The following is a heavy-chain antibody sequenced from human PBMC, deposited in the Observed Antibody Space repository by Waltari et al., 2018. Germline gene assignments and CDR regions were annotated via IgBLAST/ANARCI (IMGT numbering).Heavy chain of an antibody. CDR1: GYTFTRYD. V-gene: IGHV1-8*02. J-gene: IGHJ4*02. CDR2: MNPNSGNT. CDR3: ARRKYQLLESGIHY. D-gene: IGHD2-2*01. Sequence: QVQLVQSGAEVKKPGASVKVSCKASGYTFTRYDINWVRQATGKGLEWMGWMNPNSGNTGYAQKFQGRVTMTRNTSISTAYMELSSLRSEDTAVYYCARRKYQLLESGIHYWGQGTLVTVSS.